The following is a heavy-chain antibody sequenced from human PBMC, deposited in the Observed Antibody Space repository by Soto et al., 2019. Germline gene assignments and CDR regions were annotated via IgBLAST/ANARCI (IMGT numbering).Heavy chain of an antibody. V-gene: IGHV4-34*01. Sequence: SGTLSLTCAVYGGSFSCYYWSWIRQPPGKGLEWIGEINHSGSTNYNPSLKSRVTISVDTSKNQFSLKLSSVTAADTAVYYCARGLTMVRGVIGDAFDIWGQGTMVTVSS. J-gene: IGHJ3*02. D-gene: IGHD3-10*01. CDR3: ARGLTMVRGVIGDAFDI. CDR1: GGSFSCYY. CDR2: INHSGST.